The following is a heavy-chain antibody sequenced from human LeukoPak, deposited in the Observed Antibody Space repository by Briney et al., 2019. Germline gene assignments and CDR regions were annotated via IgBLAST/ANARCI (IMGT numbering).Heavy chain of an antibody. CDR1: GFSFSTTW. Sequence: GGSLRLSCAASGFSFSTTWMHWVRQTPDKGLVWVSRIKSDGISTIYADSVKGRFTISRDNAKNSLYLQMNSLRAEDTAVYYCARDRSTYYDFWSGYDVLDYWGQGTLVTVSS. J-gene: IGHJ4*02. CDR2: IKSDGIST. CDR3: ARDRSTYYDFWSGYDVLDY. V-gene: IGHV3-74*01. D-gene: IGHD3-3*01.